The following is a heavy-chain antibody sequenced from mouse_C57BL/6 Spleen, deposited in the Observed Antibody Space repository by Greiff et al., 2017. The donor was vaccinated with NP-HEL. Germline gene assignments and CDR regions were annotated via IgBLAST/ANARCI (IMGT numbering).Heavy chain of an antibody. Sequence: QVQLQQSGAELVSPCPSFPVSCKASGYAFTNYLIEWVKQRPGQGLEWIGVINPGSGGTNYNEKFKGKATLTADKSSSTAYMQLSSLTSEDSAVYFCARGDDGYSPVAYLGQGTLVTV. CDR2: INPGSGGT. CDR1: GYAFTNYL. J-gene: IGHJ3*01. CDR3: ARGDDGYSPVAY. V-gene: IGHV1-54*01. D-gene: IGHD2-3*01.